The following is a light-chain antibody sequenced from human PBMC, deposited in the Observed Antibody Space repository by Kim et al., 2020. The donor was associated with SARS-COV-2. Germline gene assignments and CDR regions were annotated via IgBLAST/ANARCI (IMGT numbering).Light chain of an antibody. CDR2: EVN. CDR1: SSDIGAYKY. J-gene: IGLJ1*01. V-gene: IGLV2-8*01. Sequence: QSVTVSCTGTSSDIGAYKYVSWYQQYPGKAPKLMIYEVNRRPSGVPDRFSGYKSGNTASLTVSGLQAEDEADYYCTSYAGSNNLDVFGTGTKVTVL. CDR3: TSYAGSNNLDV.